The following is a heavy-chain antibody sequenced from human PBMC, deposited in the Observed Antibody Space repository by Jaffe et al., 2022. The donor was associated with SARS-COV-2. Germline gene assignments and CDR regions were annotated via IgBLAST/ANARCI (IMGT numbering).Heavy chain of an antibody. V-gene: IGHV3-7*03. J-gene: IGHJ6*02. CDR3: ARVGCTSASCYSDV. CDR2: IRKDGSEI. Sequence: EVQVVESGGGLVQPGGSLRLSCAASGFTIGIYWMSWVRQAPGKGLEWVANIRKDGSEIYYVDSVKGRFSISRDNAKNSLYLQMNSLRAEDTAVYYCARVGCTSASCYSDVWGQGTTVTVSS. D-gene: IGHD2-2*01. CDR1: GFTIGIYW.